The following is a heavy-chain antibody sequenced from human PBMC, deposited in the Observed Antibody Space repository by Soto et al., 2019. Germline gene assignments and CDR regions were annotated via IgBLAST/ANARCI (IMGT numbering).Heavy chain of an antibody. CDR2: VSSSGEST. Sequence: GGSLRLSCAASGFTFSNYAMSWVRQAPGKGLEWVSVVSSSGESTDYADSVKGRFTISRDNSKNTLYLQMNSLRAEDTAVYYCAALVEMATITVDYWGQGTLVTVSS. CDR3: AALVEMATITVDY. V-gene: IGHV3-23*01. D-gene: IGHD5-12*01. J-gene: IGHJ4*02. CDR1: GFTFSNYA.